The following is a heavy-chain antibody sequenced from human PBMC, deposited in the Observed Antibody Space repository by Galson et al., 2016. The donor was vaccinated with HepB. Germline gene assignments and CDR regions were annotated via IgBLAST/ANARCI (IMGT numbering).Heavy chain of an antibody. CDR1: GFTVSSSY. CDR2: IYSGGST. CDR3: ARDNWDDAGCSVDH. Sequence: SLRLSCSASGFTVSSSYMSWVRQAPGKGLEWVSVIYSGGSTYYADSVKGRFTISRDNSKNTLYPQMNSLKAEDTAVYYCARDNWDDAGCSVDHWGQGTLVTVSS. D-gene: IGHD1-20*01. J-gene: IGHJ4*02. V-gene: IGHV3-53*01.